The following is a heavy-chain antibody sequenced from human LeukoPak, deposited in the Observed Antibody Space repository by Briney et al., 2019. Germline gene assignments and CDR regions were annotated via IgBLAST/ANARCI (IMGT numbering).Heavy chain of an antibody. CDR1: GGSISSSSYY. CDR3: ARARGFLNYYMDV. D-gene: IGHD5-12*01. CDR2: IYYSGST. V-gene: IGHV4-39*07. Sequence: PSETLSLTCTVSGGSISSSSYYWGWIRQPPGKGLEWIGSIYYSGSTYYNPSLKSRVTISVDTSKNQFSLKLSSVTAADTAVYYCARARGFLNYYMDVWGKGTTVTVSS. J-gene: IGHJ6*03.